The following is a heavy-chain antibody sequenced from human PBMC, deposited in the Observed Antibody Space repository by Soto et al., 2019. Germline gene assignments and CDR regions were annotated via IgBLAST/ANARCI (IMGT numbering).Heavy chain of an antibody. Sequence: PGGSLRLSCAASGFTPRIYAMNWVRRDAGEGLEWVSDLSHTGGSTYYADSVQGRFNINGDKPMNTLYLQLTSLRAEDTAVFCFAKASTHSYFDSWGQGTLVTVSS. CDR1: GFTPRIYA. V-gene: IGHV3-23*01. D-gene: IGHD3-3*02. J-gene: IGHJ4*02. CDR3: AKASTHSYFDS. CDR2: LSHTGGST.